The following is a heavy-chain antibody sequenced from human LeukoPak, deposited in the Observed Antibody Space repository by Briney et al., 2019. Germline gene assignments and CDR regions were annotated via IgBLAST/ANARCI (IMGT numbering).Heavy chain of an antibody. V-gene: IGHV4-59*01. CDR2: IYYSGSP. Sequence: PSETLSLTCTVSGGSISSYYWSWIRQPPGKGLEWIGYIYYSGSPNYNPSLKSRVTISVDTSKNQFSLKLSSVTAADTAAYYCARGGYYYYYMDVWGKGTTVTVSS. J-gene: IGHJ6*03. CDR3: ARGGYYYYYMDV. CDR1: GGSISSYY.